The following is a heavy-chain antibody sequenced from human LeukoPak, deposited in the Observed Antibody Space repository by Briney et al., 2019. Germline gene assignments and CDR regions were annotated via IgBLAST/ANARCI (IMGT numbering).Heavy chain of an antibody. V-gene: IGHV1-69*01. Sequence: SVKVSCKASGGTFSSYAISWVRQAPGQGLEWMGGIIPIFGTANYAQKFQGRVMITADESTSTAYMELSSLRSEDTAVYYCAREGARTRVGDYWGQGTLVTVSS. CDR2: IIPIFGTA. D-gene: IGHD1-14*01. CDR3: AREGARTRVGDY. J-gene: IGHJ4*02. CDR1: GGTFSSYA.